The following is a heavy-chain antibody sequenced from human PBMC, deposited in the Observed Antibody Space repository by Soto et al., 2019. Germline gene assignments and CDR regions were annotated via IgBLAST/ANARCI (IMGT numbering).Heavy chain of an antibody. V-gene: IGHV4-59*08. CDR3: ARIHVWTGYPADF. CDR1: GASVSSNH. J-gene: IGHJ4*02. CDR2: VSYTGTT. D-gene: IGHD3-3*02. Sequence: PSETLSLTCTVSGASVSSNHWHWIRQPPGKGLEWIGYVSYTGTTNYNPSLEGRVAMSLDTSKNQFSLILNSVTAADTAVYFCARIHVWTGYPADFWGQGNLVTVS.